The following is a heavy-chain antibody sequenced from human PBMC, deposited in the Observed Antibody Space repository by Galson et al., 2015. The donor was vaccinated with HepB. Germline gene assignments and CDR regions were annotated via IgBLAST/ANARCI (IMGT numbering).Heavy chain of an antibody. Sequence: TLSLTCTVSGGSISSGSYYWSWIRQPAGKGLEWIGRIYTSGSTNYNPSLRSRVTISVDTSKNQFSLKLSSVTAADTAVYYCARDSSSGWVHDAFDIWGQGTMVTVSS. CDR2: IYTSGST. CDR1: GGSISSGSYY. CDR3: ARDSSSGWVHDAFDI. V-gene: IGHV4-61*02. J-gene: IGHJ3*02. D-gene: IGHD6-19*01.